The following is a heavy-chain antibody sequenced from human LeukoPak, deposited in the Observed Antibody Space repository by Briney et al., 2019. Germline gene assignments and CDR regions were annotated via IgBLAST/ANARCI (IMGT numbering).Heavy chain of an antibody. J-gene: IGHJ4*02. V-gene: IGHV4-59*08. D-gene: IGHD6-19*01. CDR1: GGSISSYY. CDR3: ARTSSGWYDY. CDR2: IYYSGST. Sequence: ASETLSLTCTVSGGSISSYYWSWTRQPPGKGLEWIGYIYYSGSTNYNPSLKSRVTISVDTSKNQFSLKLSSVTAADTAVYYCARTSSGWYDYWRQGTLVTVSS.